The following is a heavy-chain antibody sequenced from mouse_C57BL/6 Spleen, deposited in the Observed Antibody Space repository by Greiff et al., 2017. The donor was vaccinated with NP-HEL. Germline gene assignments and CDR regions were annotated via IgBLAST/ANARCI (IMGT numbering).Heavy chain of an antibody. CDR1: GYTFTSYW. J-gene: IGHJ3*01. Sequence: QVQLKQPGAELVMPGASVKLSCKASGYTFTSYWMHWVKQRPGQGLEWIGEIDPSDSYTNYNQKFKGKSTLTVDKSSSTAYMQLSSLTSEDSAVYYCARATTVAPWCAYWGQGTLVTVSA. V-gene: IGHV1-69*01. CDR3: ARATTVAPWCAY. CDR2: IDPSDSYT. D-gene: IGHD1-1*01.